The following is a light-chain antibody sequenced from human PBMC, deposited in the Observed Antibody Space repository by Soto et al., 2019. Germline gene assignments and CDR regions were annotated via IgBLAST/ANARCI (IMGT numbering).Light chain of an antibody. CDR2: EVS. J-gene: IGLJ3*02. V-gene: IGLV2-14*01. CDR1: SSDVGGYNS. Sequence: QSVLTQPASVSGSPGQSITISCTGTSSDVGGYNSVSWYQQHPDKAPKLMIFEVSNRPSGVSDRFSGSKSGNTASLTISGLQAEDEADYYCSSYTTTNTWVFGGGTKLTVL. CDR3: SSYTTTNTWV.